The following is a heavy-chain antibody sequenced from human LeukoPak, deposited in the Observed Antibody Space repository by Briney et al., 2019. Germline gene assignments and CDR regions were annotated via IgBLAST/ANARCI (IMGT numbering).Heavy chain of an antibody. V-gene: IGHV1-69*04. CDR3: ARAGRYSGSYQYYYYYGMDV. CDR1: GGTFSSYA. CDR2: IIPILGIA. Sequence: GSSVKVSCKASGGTFSSYAISWVRQAPGQGLEWMGRIIPILGIANYAQKFQGRVTITADKSTSTAYMELSSLRSEDTAVYYCARAGRYSGSYQYYYYYGMDVWGQGTTVTVSS. J-gene: IGHJ6*02. D-gene: IGHD1-26*01.